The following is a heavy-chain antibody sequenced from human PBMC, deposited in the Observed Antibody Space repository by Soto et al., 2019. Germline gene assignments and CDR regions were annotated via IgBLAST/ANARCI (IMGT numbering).Heavy chain of an antibody. J-gene: IGHJ6*02. D-gene: IGHD3-10*01. CDR2: INPNSGGT. CDR3: ARADYYGSGSYYNLWGMDV. V-gene: IGHV1-2*04. Sequence: EASVKVSCKASGYTFTGYYMHWVRQPPGQGLEWMGWINPNSGGTNYAQKFQGWVTMTRDTSISTAYMELSRLRSDDTAVYYCARADYYGSGSYYNLWGMDVWGQGTTVTVSS. CDR1: GYTFTGYY.